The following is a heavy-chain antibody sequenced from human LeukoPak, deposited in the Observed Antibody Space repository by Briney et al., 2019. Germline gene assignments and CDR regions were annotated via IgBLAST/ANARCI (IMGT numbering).Heavy chain of an antibody. J-gene: IGHJ4*02. D-gene: IGHD3-22*01. CDR1: GGFFSGYY. CDR3: ARVCSSGPTDY. CDR2: INHRGNT. V-gene: IGHV4-34*01. Sequence: PGETLCLTCAVYGGFFSGYYWSWIRQPPGKGLVWVVEINHRGNTNYNPSVKSRGTISVDTSNNHISLKLRPVTTAEIAEYYCARVCSSGPTDYWGQGTLVTVSS.